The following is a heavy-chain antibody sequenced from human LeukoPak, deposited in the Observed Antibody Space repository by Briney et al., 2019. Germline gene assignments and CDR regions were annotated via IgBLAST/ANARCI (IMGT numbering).Heavy chain of an antibody. V-gene: IGHV1-2*04. J-gene: IGHJ4*02. CDR1: GYTFTGYY. D-gene: IGHD3-16*01. Sequence: ASVKVSCKASGYTFTGYYMHWVRQAPGQGLEWMGWINPNSGGTNYAQKFQGWVTMTRDTSISTAYMELSRLRSDDAAVYYCAREAEGGYFDYWGQGTLVTVSS. CDR3: AREAEGGYFDY. CDR2: INPNSGGT.